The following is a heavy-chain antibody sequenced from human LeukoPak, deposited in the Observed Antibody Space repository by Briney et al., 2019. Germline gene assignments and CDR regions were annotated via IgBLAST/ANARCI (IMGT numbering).Heavy chain of an antibody. CDR3: ARNGSLFDY. J-gene: IGHJ4*02. V-gene: IGHV3-48*01. Sequence: GRSLRLSCAASGFTFSSYNMNWVRQAPGKGLEWVSYISPGSSTIYYADSVKGRFTISRDNAKNSLYLQMNSLRVEDTAVYYCARNGSLFDYWGQETLVTVSS. CDR1: GFTFSSYN. CDR2: ISPGSSTI. D-gene: IGHD3-10*01.